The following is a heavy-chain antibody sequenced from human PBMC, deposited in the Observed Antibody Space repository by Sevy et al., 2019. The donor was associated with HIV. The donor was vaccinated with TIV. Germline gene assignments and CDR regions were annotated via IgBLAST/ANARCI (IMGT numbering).Heavy chain of an antibody. CDR3: ARDAYCSSTSCYTYYYYYGMDV. V-gene: IGHV1-2*02. D-gene: IGHD2-2*02. J-gene: IGHJ6*02. Sequence: ASMKVSCKASGYTFTGYYMHWVRQAPGQGLEWMGWINPNSGGTNYTQKFQGRVTMTRDTSISTAYMELSRLRSDDTAVYYCARDAYCSSTSCYTYYYYYGMDVWGQGTTVTVSS. CDR2: INPNSGGT. CDR1: GYTFTGYY.